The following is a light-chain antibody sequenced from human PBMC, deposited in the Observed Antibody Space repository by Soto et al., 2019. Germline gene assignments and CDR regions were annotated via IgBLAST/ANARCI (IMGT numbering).Light chain of an antibody. J-gene: IGKJ2*03. CDR1: QGVSSKY. V-gene: IGKV3-20*01. CDR3: QQYGSSPRYS. CDR2: GAS. Sequence: EIVLTQSPGTLSLSPGERVTLSCRASQGVSSKYLAWYQQKPGQAPRLLIFGASSRATGIPDRFSGSGSGTDFTLTISRLEPEDFAVYFCQQYGSSPRYSFGQGTKLEIK.